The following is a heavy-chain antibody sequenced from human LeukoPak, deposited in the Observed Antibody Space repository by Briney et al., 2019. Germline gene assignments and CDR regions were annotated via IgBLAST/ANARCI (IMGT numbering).Heavy chain of an antibody. V-gene: IGHV1-69*05. CDR3: ARGGGHNSYWYFQH. Sequence: SVKVSCKASGGTFSSYTINWVRQAPGQGLEWMGGIIPIFGTVNYAQKFQGRLTITTDESTNTAYMELSSLRSEDTAVYYCARGGGHNSYWYFQHWGQGTLVTVSS. CDR1: GGTFSSYT. CDR2: IIPIFGTV. J-gene: IGHJ1*01. D-gene: IGHD5-24*01.